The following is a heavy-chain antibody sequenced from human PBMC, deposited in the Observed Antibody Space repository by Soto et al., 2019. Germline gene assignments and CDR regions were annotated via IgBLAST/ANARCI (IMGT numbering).Heavy chain of an antibody. CDR2: ISSSGSTI. D-gene: IGHD3-10*01. V-gene: IGHV3-11*01. Sequence: GSLRLSCAASGFTFSDYYMSWIRQAPGKGLEWVSYISSSGSTIYYADYVKGRFTISRDNAKNSLYLQMNSLRAEDTAVYYCARVLFTDRDYYYYYMDVWGKGTTVTVSS. CDR3: ARVLFTDRDYYYYYMDV. J-gene: IGHJ6*03. CDR1: GFTFSDYY.